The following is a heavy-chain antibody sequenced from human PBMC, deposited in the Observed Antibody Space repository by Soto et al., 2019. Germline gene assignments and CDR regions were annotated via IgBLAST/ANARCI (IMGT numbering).Heavy chain of an antibody. J-gene: IGHJ4*02. CDR1: GGSISGDCY. CDR2: IFYSVTI. CDR3: ARDATMFDTGGYCYYFDY. V-gene: IGHV4-30-4*01. D-gene: IGHD3-3*01. Sequence: SETLSLTCTLSGGSISGDCYWSWIRQAPGKGLEWIGNIFYSVTIYYNPSLKTRASISVDTSKNQFSLKLTSVTDADTAVYYCARDATMFDTGGYCYYFDYWGPGALDAIST.